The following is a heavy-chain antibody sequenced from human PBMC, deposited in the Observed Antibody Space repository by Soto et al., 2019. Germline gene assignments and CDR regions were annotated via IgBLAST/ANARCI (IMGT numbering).Heavy chain of an antibody. CDR2: ISGYNGNT. CDR1: GYTFSGYS. V-gene: IGHV1-18*04. D-gene: IGHD2-21*01. J-gene: IGHJ6*04. CDR3: ARDVFCGGAPACPDMDV. Sequence: QVVLEQSGGEVKKPGASVKVSCKASGYTFSGYSITWVRQAPGQGLEWMGRISGYNGNTNYARTLRGRLTFTTDTSTSTSSMELRRLTSDDTAVDYCARDVFCGGAPACPDMDVWGEGTTVTVSS.